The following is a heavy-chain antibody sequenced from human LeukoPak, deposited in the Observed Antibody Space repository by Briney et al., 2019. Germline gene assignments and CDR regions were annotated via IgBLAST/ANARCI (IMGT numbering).Heavy chain of an antibody. CDR1: GYTFTGYY. Sequence: ASVKVSCKASGYTFTGYYMHWVRQAPGQGLEWMGWINPNSGGKNYAQKFQGRVTMTRDTSISTAYMELSRLRSDDTAVYYCARMYYYGSRNFDYWGQGTLVTVSS. CDR3: ARMYYYGSRNFDY. CDR2: INPNSGGK. D-gene: IGHD3-10*01. V-gene: IGHV1-2*02. J-gene: IGHJ4*02.